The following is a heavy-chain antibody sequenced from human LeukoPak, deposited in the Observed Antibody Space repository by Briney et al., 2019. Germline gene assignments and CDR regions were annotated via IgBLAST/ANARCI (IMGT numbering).Heavy chain of an antibody. CDR1: GYTFTGYY. Sequence: GASVKVSCKASGYTFTGYYMHWVRQAPGQGLEWMGIINPSGGSTSYAQKFQGRVTMTRDTSTSTVYMELSSLRSEDTAVYYCARTAVDLYYFDYWGQGTLVTVSS. J-gene: IGHJ4*02. V-gene: IGHV1-46*01. CDR3: ARTAVDLYYFDY. CDR2: INPSGGST. D-gene: IGHD6-19*01.